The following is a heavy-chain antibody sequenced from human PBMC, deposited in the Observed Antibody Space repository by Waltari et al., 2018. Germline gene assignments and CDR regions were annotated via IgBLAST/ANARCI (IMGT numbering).Heavy chain of an antibody. Sequence: QVQLVQSGAEVKKPGSSVKVSCKASGGTFSSYTISWVRQAPGQGLEWMGRISPILCIANDAQKFQGRVTITADKSTSTAYMELSSLRSEDTAVYYCARDSYCSSTSCYTGEYFQHWGQGTLVTVSS. CDR1: GGTFSSYT. CDR2: ISPILCIA. D-gene: IGHD2-2*02. CDR3: ARDSYCSSTSCYTGEYFQH. V-gene: IGHV1-69*08. J-gene: IGHJ1*01.